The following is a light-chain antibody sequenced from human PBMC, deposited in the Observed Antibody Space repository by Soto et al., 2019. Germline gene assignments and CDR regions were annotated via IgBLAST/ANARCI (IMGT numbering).Light chain of an antibody. V-gene: IGKV1D-13*01. J-gene: IGKJ5*01. Sequence: AIQLTQSPSSLSASVGDRVTITCRTSQVISRTLAWYQQKPGKAPKSLIYDASSLQSGVQSRFSGSGSGSAFTLTISSLQPEDFATYYCKQFHNYPITVGQGTRLEI. CDR2: DAS. CDR3: KQFHNYPIT. CDR1: QVISRT.